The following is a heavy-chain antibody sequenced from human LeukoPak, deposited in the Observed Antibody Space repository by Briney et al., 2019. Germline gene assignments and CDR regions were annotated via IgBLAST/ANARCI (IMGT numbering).Heavy chain of an antibody. D-gene: IGHD3-10*01. CDR1: GFTFSSYS. V-gene: IGHV3-21*01. CDR2: ISSSSNYI. J-gene: IGHJ6*02. CDR3: ARWGITSYGMDV. Sequence: GGSLRLSCAASGFTFSSYSMNWVRQAPGKGLEWVSSISSSSNYIYYADSVKGRFTISRDNANNSLFLQMNSLGAEDTAVYYCARWGITSYGMDVWGQGTTVTVSS.